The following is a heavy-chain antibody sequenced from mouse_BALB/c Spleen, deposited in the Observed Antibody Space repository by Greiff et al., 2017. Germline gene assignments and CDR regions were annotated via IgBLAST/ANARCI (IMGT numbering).Heavy chain of an antibody. J-gene: IGHJ1*01. CDR1: GFTFTDYY. Sequence: EVKLMESGGGLVQPGGSLRLSCATSGFTFTDYYMSWVRQPPGKALEWLGFIRNKANGYTTEYSASVKGRFTISRDNSQSILYLQMNTLRAEDSATYYCARLLRDWYFDVWGAGTTVTVSS. CDR3: ARLLRDWYFDV. V-gene: IGHV7-3*02. CDR2: IRNKANGYTT. D-gene: IGHD1-1*01.